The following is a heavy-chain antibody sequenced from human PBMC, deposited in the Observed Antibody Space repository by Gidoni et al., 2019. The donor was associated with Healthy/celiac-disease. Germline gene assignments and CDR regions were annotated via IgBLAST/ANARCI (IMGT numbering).Heavy chain of an antibody. CDR3: ARDPYDSSGYYYLQY. CDR2: IYYSGST. Sequence: LEWIGYIYYSGSTYYNPSLKSRVTISVDTSKNQFSLKLSSVTAADTAVYYCARDPYDSSGYYYLQYWGQGTLVTVSS. J-gene: IGHJ4*02. V-gene: IGHV4-31*02. D-gene: IGHD3-22*01.